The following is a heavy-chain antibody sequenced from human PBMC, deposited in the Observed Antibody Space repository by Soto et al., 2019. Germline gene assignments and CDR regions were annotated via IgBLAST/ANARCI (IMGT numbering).Heavy chain of an antibody. CDR2: IYHSGST. D-gene: IGHD2-2*01. Sequence: SETLSLTCTVSGGSISSSSYYWGWIRQPPGKGLEWIGYIYHSGSTYYNPSLKSRVTISVDRSKNQFSLKLSSVTAEDTAVYYCAKFLSPAAGEYFQHWGQGTLVTVSS. CDR1: GGSISSSSYY. CDR3: AKFLSPAAGEYFQH. J-gene: IGHJ1*01. V-gene: IGHV4-39*07.